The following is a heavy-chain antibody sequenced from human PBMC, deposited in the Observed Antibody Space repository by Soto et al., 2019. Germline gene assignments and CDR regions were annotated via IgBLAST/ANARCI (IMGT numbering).Heavy chain of an antibody. D-gene: IGHD3-10*01. CDR3: ARYRSMVRELKGYYFDY. Sequence: QVQLVQSGAEVKKPGSSVKVSCKASGGTFSSYAISWVRKAPGQGLEWMGGIIPIFGTANYAQKFQGRVTITADESTSTAYMELSSLRSEDTAVYYCARYRSMVRELKGYYFDYWGQGTLVTVSS. V-gene: IGHV1-69*12. CDR1: GGTFSSYA. CDR2: IIPIFGTA. J-gene: IGHJ4*02.